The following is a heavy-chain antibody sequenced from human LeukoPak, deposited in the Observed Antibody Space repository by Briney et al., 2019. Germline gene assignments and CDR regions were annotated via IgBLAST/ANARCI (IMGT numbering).Heavy chain of an antibody. D-gene: IGHD3-10*01. V-gene: IGHV3-23*01. CDR2: ISGSGGST. CDR1: GFTFSSYA. J-gene: IGHJ4*02. CDR3: ARTPGLVDGHSSMVRGASQIDY. Sequence: GGSLRLSCAASGFTFSSYAMSWVRQAPGKGLEWVSAISGSGGSTYYADSVKGRFTISRDNSKNTLYLEMNSLRGDDTAVYYCARTPGLVDGHSSMVRGASQIDYWGQGTLVTVST.